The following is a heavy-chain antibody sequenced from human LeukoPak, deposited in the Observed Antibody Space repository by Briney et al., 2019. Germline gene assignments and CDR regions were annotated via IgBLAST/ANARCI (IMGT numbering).Heavy chain of an antibody. Sequence: GGSLRLSCAASGFIFSSYAVCWVRQAPGKGLEWVSAISSSGGGTYYADSVKGRFTISRDNSKNTLYLQMDSLRAEDTAVYYCAKKKVGAALYYGMDVWGQGTTVTVSS. CDR1: GFIFSSYA. J-gene: IGHJ6*02. V-gene: IGHV3-23*01. CDR3: AKKKVGAALYYGMDV. D-gene: IGHD1-26*01. CDR2: ISSSGGGT.